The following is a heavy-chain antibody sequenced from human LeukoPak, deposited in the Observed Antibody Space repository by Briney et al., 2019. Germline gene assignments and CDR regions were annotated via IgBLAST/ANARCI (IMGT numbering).Heavy chain of an antibody. CDR3: ARDRINLTYCGGDCYSAFDI. V-gene: IGHV3-11*04. CDR1: GFTFSDYY. D-gene: IGHD2-21*02. Sequence: GGSLRLSCAASGFTFSDYYMSWIRQAPGKGLEWVSYISSSGRTIDYADSVKGRFTISRDNARNSLYLQMNSLRAEDTAVYYCARDRINLTYCGGDCYSAFDIWGQGTMVTVSS. CDR2: ISSSGRTI. J-gene: IGHJ3*02.